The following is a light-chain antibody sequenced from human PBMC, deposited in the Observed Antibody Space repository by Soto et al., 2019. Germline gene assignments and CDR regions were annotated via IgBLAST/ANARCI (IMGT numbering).Light chain of an antibody. Sequence: EIVMTQSPATLSVSPGERATLSCRASQSVSSNLAWYQQKPGQAPRPLIYGASTRATGIPARFSGSRSGTAVTLTTSSRLAEEFAVDYCQQHNNRPPWTFGRGTKVEIK. CDR3: QQHNNRPPWT. V-gene: IGKV3-15*01. CDR2: GAS. CDR1: QSVSSN. J-gene: IGKJ1*01.